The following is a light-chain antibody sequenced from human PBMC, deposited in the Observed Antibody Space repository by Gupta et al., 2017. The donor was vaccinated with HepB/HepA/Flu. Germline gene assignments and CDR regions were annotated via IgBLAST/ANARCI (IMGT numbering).Light chain of an antibody. CDR3: KSYAGSNIWV. Sequence: QSALTQPASVSGSPGQSITISRTGTNSDVGAYNYVSWYQQHPGKVPKLMIYDVTYRPSGVSSRFSGSKSGNTASLTISGLQAEDEGDYFCKSYAGSNIWVFGGGTKLTVL. V-gene: IGLV2-14*01. J-gene: IGLJ3*02. CDR2: DVT. CDR1: NSDVGAYNY.